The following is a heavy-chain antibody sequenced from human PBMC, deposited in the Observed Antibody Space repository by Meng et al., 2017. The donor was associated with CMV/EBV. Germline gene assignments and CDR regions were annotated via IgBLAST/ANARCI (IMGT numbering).Heavy chain of an antibody. Sequence: ASVQVSCKASGYTFTGYYMHWVRQAPGPGLEWMGWINPNSGGTNYAQKFQGRVTMTRDTSISTAYMELSRLRSDDTAVYYCARVREYSSSSEFDYWGQGTLVTVSS. J-gene: IGHJ4*02. D-gene: IGHD6-6*01. V-gene: IGHV1-2*02. CDR1: GYTFTGYY. CDR3: ARVREYSSSSEFDY. CDR2: INPNSGGT.